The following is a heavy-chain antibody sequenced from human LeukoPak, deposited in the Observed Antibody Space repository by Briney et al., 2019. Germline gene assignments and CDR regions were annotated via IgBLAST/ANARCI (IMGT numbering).Heavy chain of an antibody. CDR1: GGSISSSSYY. D-gene: IGHD7-27*01. J-gene: IGHJ5*02. V-gene: IGHV4-39*07. Sequence: SETLSLTCTVSGGSISSSSYYWGWIRQPPGKGLEWIGSIYYSGSTYYNPSLKSRVTISVDTSKNQFSLKLSSVTAADTAVYYCARVGWGNWFDPWGQGTLVTVSS. CDR3: ARVGWGNWFDP. CDR2: IYYSGST.